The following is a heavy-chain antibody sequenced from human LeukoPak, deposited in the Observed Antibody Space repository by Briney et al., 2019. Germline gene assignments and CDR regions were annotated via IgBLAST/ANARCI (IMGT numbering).Heavy chain of an antibody. CDR3: ARDLLRIAAAGNKVVEY. V-gene: IGHV1-2*02. J-gene: IGHJ4*02. Sequence: AASVKVSCKASGYTFTGYYMHWVRQAPGQGLEWMGWINPNSGGTNYAQKFQGRVTMTRDTSISIAYMELSRLRSDDTAVYYCARDLLRIAAAGNKVVEYWGQGTLVTVSS. D-gene: IGHD6-13*01. CDR1: GYTFTGYY. CDR2: INPNSGGT.